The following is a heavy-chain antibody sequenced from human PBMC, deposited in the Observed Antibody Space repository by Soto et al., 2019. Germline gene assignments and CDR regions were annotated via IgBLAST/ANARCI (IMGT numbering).Heavy chain of an antibody. Sequence: ASVKVSCKASGYTFTSYGINWVRQAPGQGLEWMGRINTYNGKTNYAQKFQGRVTMITDTSTNTAYMELRSLRSEDTAVYYCATRPTIRAHWGQGTLVTVSS. CDR1: GYTFTSYG. V-gene: IGHV1-18*01. CDR3: ATRPTIRAH. J-gene: IGHJ4*02. CDR2: INTYNGKT.